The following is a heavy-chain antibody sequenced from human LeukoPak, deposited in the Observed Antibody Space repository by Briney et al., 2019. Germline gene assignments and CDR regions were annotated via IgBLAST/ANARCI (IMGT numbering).Heavy chain of an antibody. D-gene: IGHD3-10*01. CDR3: ATRDGSGTPYDY. Sequence: GGSLRLSCAASGFTVSNNYMSWVRQAPGKGLEWVSVIFRSGTTHYADSVKGRFTISRDNSRNTLYLQTNSLRVEDTAVYYCATRDGSGTPYDYWGQGTLVTVSS. J-gene: IGHJ4*02. V-gene: IGHV3-66*01. CDR1: GFTVSNNY. CDR2: IFRSGTT.